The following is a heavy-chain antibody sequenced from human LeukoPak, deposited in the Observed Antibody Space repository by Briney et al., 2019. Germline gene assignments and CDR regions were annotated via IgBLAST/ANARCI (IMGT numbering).Heavy chain of an antibody. CDR1: GFTFSSYS. V-gene: IGHV3-21*01. J-gene: IGHJ4*02. CDR3: ARVGLSFGFDY. CDR2: ISSSSSYI. D-gene: IGHD3/OR15-3a*01. Sequence: GGSPRLSCAASGFTFSSYSMNWVRQAPGKGLEWVSSISSSSSYIYYADSVKGRFTISRDNAKNSLYLQMNSLRAEDTAVYYCARVGLSFGFDYWGKGTLVTFSS.